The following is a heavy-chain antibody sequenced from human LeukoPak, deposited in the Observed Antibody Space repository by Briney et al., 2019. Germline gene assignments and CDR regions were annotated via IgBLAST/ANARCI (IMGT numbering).Heavy chain of an antibody. D-gene: IGHD3-9*01. Sequence: GGSLRLSCAASGFTFSNYAMSWVRQAPGKGLEWVSAITGSGGNTYYADSVKGRFTISRDNSKNTVFLQMNSLRAEDTAVYYCAKWGDYDVMTGYYVSDYWGQGTLVTVSS. CDR1: GFTFSNYA. V-gene: IGHV3-23*01. CDR2: ITGSGGNT. J-gene: IGHJ4*02. CDR3: AKWGDYDVMTGYYVSDY.